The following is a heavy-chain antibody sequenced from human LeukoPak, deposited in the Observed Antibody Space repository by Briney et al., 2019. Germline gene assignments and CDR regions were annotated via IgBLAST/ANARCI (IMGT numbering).Heavy chain of an antibody. CDR3: ARDPGKAYYYDSSGYYYFDY. D-gene: IGHD3-22*01. CDR2: INPSGGST. V-gene: IGHV1-46*01. Sequence: ASVKVSCKASGYTFTSYYMHWVRQAPGQGLEWMGIINPSGGSTSYAQKFQGRVTMTRDTSTSTVYMELSSLRSEDTAVYYCARDPGKAYYYDSSGYYYFDYWGQGTLVTVSS. CDR1: GYTFTSYY. J-gene: IGHJ4*02.